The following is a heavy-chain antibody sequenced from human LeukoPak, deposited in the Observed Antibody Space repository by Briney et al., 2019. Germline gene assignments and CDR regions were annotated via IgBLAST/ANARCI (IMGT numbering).Heavy chain of an antibody. V-gene: IGHV3-53*01. CDR2: IYSGGST. CDR1: GFPVRSNY. J-gene: IGHJ6*04. CDR3: SGGFEGMDV. Sequence: PGGSLLLSCAVPGFPVRSNYMSWVRQAPGKGLELVSVIYSGGSTYYADSVKGRFNISRDNSKNTLHLQMNSLRAEDTAVYYCSGGFEGMDVWGKGTTVTVSS. D-gene: IGHD3-16*01.